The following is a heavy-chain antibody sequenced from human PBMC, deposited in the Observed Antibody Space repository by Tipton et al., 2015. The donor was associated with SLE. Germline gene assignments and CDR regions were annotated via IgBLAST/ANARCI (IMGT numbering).Heavy chain of an antibody. CDR3: AREWSGKGVFDP. Sequence: LRLSCTVSGGSISSVGYYWSWIRQHPGKGLEWIGHIYYSGSTFHNPSVRSGVTISVDTSKNQFSLKLSSVTGADTAVYCCAREWSGKGVFDPWGQGTLVTVSS. V-gene: IGHV4-31*03. D-gene: IGHD3-10*01. CDR1: GGSISSVGYY. J-gene: IGHJ5*02. CDR2: IYYSGST.